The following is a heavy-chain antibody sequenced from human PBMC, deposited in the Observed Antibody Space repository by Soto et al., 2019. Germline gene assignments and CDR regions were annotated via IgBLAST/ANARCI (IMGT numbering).Heavy chain of an antibody. V-gene: IGHV4-34*01. CDR1: GGSISSYY. CDR2: INHSGST. D-gene: IGHD1-26*01. J-gene: IGHJ4*02. Sequence: SETLSLTCTVSGGSISSYYWSWIRQPPGTGLEWIGEINHSGSTNYNPSLKSRVTISVDTSKNQFSLKLTSVTAADTAVYYCARRYGSAIDYWGQGTLVTVSS. CDR3: ARRYGSAIDY.